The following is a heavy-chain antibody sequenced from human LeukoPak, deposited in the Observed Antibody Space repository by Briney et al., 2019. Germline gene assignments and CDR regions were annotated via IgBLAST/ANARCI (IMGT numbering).Heavy chain of an antibody. V-gene: IGHV3-33*01. Sequence: GRSLRLSCAASGFTFSRHGMHWVRQAPGKGLEWVAVIWYDGSNKYYADSVKGRFTISRDNSKSTVSLQMNSLRAEDTAVYYCARPYYYGSGSYYPLDYWGQGTLVTVSS. J-gene: IGHJ4*02. CDR1: GFTFSRHG. CDR2: IWYDGSNK. D-gene: IGHD3-10*01. CDR3: ARPYYYGSGSYYPLDY.